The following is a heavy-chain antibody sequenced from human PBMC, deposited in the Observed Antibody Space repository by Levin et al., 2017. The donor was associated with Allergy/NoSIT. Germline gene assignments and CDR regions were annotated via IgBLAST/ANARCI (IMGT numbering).Heavy chain of an antibody. CDR3: ARDPSYCSSTNCYIDY. D-gene: IGHD2-2*01. CDR2: ITGTSSYI. J-gene: IGHJ4*02. Sequence: SCAASGFTFSSYSMNWVRQAPGKGLEWVSSITGTSSYIFYADSVRGRLTISRDNVKNSLYLQMNSLRAEDTAVYYCARDPSYCSSTNCYIDYWGQGALVTVSS. CDR1: GFTFSSYS. V-gene: IGHV3-21*01.